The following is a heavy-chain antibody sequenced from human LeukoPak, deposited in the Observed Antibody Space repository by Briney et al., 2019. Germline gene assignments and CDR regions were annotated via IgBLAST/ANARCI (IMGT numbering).Heavy chain of an antibody. CDR1: GGTFSSYA. V-gene: IGHV1-69*06. J-gene: IGHJ4*02. CDR2: IIPIFGTA. CDR3: ARGREQQLGLYYFDY. Sequence: GASVKVSCKASGGTFSSYAISWVRQAPGQGLEWMGGIIPIFGTANYAQKFQGRVTITADKSTSTAYMELSSLRSEDTAVYYCARGREQQLGLYYFDYWGQGTLVTVSS. D-gene: IGHD6-13*01.